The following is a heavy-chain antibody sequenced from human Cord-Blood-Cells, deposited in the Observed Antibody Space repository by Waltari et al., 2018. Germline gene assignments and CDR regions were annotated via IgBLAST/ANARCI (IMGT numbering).Heavy chain of an antibody. CDR1: GFTFSSYG. Sequence: QVQLVESGGGVVQPGRSLRLSCAASGFTFSSYGMHWVRQAPGKGLEWVAVISYDGSNKYYADSVKGRFTISRDNSKNTLYLQMNSLRAEDTAVYYCAKVPMGATEGPFDYWGQGTLVTVSS. CDR2: ISYDGSNK. CDR3: AKVPMGATEGPFDY. V-gene: IGHV3-30*18. J-gene: IGHJ4*02. D-gene: IGHD1-26*01.